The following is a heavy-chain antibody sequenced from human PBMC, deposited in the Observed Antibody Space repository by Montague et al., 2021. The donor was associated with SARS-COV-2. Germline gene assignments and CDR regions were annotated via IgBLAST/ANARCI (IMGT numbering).Heavy chain of an antibody. J-gene: IGHJ5*02. V-gene: IGHV4-34*01. Sequence: SETLSLTCAVYGGSVSDYYWSWIRQPPGKGLEWIGEINHSGSTXXXPSXXXRVTTSVDTSKNQFSLKLTSVTAADTAVYYCARGPRITMIVVVITDIWLDPGGQGTLVIVSS. CDR1: GGSVSDYY. CDR2: INHSGST. D-gene: IGHD3-22*01. CDR3: ARGPRITMIVVVITDIWLDP.